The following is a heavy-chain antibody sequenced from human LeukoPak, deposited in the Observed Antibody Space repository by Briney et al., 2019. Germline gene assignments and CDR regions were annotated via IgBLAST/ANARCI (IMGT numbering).Heavy chain of an antibody. J-gene: IGHJ4*02. CDR1: GGSVSSGSYY. V-gene: IGHV4-61*01. CDR3: ASDYDFWSGQMGY. D-gene: IGHD3-3*01. Sequence: SETLSLTCTVSGGSVSSGSYYWSWIRQPPGKGLEWIGYIYYSGSTNYNPSLKGRVTISVDTSKNQFSLKLSSVTAADTAVYYCASDYDFWSGQMGYWGQGTLVTVSS. CDR2: IYYSGST.